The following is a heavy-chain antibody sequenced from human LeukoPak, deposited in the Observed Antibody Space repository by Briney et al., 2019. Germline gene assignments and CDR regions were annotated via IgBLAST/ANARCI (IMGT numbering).Heavy chain of an antibody. Sequence: PGGSLRLSCAASGFTFSIYAMSWVRQAPGKGLEWVSAISGSGGSTYYADSVKGRFTISRDNSKNTLYLQMNSLRAEDTAVYYCAKMDALLVGATSHLDYWGQGTLVTVSS. V-gene: IGHV3-23*01. CDR2: ISGSGGST. J-gene: IGHJ4*02. D-gene: IGHD1-26*01. CDR1: GFTFSIYA. CDR3: AKMDALLVGATSHLDY.